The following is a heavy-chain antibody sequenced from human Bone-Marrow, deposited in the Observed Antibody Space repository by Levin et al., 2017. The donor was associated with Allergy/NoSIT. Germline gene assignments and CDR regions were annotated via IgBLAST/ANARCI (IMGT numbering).Heavy chain of an antibody. D-gene: IGHD3-10*01. CDR3: ASEVWFGELLTIDY. CDR2: ISGSGDST. V-gene: IGHV3-23*01. CDR1: GFTFSSKA. Sequence: PGESLKISCAASGFTFSSKAMSWVRQAPGKGLQWVSAISGSGDSTHYADPVRGRFTISRDNSKNTLYLEMNSLRAEDTALYYCASEVWFGELLTIDYWGQGTLVTVSS. J-gene: IGHJ4*02.